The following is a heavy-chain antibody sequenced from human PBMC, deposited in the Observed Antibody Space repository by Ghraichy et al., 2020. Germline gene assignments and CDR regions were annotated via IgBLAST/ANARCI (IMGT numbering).Heavy chain of an antibody. CDR3: ARRERITMIRGSFDY. D-gene: IGHD3-10*01. CDR2: IYYSGTT. J-gene: IGHJ4*02. CDR1: GASIKNDYFY. V-gene: IGHV4-39*01. Sequence: SETLSLTCTVSGASIKNDYFYWDWVRQAPGKGLEWVGSIYYSGTTYYNRSLKGRVTVSVDTSKNQFPLELSSVTAADTAVYYCARRERITMIRGSFDYLGQGILVTVSS.